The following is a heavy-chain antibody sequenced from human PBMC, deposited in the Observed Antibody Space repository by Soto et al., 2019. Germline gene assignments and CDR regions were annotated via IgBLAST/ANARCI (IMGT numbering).Heavy chain of an antibody. J-gene: IGHJ4*02. D-gene: IGHD3-22*01. V-gene: IGHV5-51*01. Sequence: PGESLKISCKGSGYSFTSYWIGWVRQMPGKGLEWMGIIYPGDSDTRYSPSFQGQVTISADKSISTAYLQWSSLKASDTAMYYCERSYYDSSGYYLASYWGQGTLVTVSS. CDR3: ERSYYDSSGYYLASY. CDR1: GYSFTSYW. CDR2: IYPGDSDT.